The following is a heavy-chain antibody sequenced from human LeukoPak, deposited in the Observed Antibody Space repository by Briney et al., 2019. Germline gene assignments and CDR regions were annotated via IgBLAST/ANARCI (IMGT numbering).Heavy chain of an antibody. CDR3: ARCSSSWYASAGNFDL. V-gene: IGHV3-48*01. Sequence: GGSLRLSCAASGFTFSSYSMNWVRQAPGKGLEWVSYIISSSSTIYYADSVKGRFTISRDNAKNSLYLQMNSLRAEDTAVYYCARCSSSWYASAGNFDLWGRGTLVTVSS. CDR2: IISSSSTI. CDR1: GFTFSSYS. D-gene: IGHD6-13*01. J-gene: IGHJ2*01.